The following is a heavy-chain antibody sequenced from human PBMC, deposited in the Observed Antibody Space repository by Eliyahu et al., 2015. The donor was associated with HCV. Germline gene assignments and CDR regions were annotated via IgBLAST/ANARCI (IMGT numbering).Heavy chain of an antibody. CDR3: ARLHSGGRGDVDS. J-gene: IGHJ4*02. D-gene: IGHD1-26*01. V-gene: IGHV6-1*01. Sequence: QVQLQQSGPRLVKPSXTLSLTCXISGXXVSSKSAAWSWIRQSPSRGLEWLGRTYYRSKWYNEYAVSVKSRIIIKPDTSKNQFSLQLDSVTSEDTAVYYCARLHSGGRGDVDSWGQGTLVTVSS. CDR1: GXXVSSKSAA. CDR2: TYYRSKWYN.